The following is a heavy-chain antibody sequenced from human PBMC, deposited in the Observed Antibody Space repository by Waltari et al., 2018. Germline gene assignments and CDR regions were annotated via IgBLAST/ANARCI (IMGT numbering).Heavy chain of an antibody. J-gene: IGHJ3*02. CDR2: ISWNSGSI. Sequence: EVQLVESGGGLVQPGRSLRLSCAATGFTFDDYAMHWVRHAPGKGLEWVSGISWNSGSIGYADSVKGRFTISRDNAKNSLYLQMNSLRAEDTALYYCAKGPPYDFWSGGAFDIWGQGTMVTVSS. V-gene: IGHV3-9*01. D-gene: IGHD3-3*01. CDR3: AKGPPYDFWSGGAFDI. CDR1: GFTFDDYA.